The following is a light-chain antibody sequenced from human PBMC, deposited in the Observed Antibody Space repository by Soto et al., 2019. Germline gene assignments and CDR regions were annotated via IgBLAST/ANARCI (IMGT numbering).Light chain of an antibody. CDR1: QSVSSY. CDR2: GAS. Sequence: EIVLTQSPVTLSLSPGERATLSCRASQSVSSYLAWYQQKPGQAPRLLIYGASSRATGIPDRFSGSGSGTDFTLTISRLEPEDFAVYYCQQYGSSLTFGQGTRLEIK. CDR3: QQYGSSLT. J-gene: IGKJ5*01. V-gene: IGKV3-20*01.